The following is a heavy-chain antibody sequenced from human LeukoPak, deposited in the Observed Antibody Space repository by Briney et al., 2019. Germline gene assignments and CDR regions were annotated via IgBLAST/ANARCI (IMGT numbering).Heavy chain of an antibody. D-gene: IGHD1-1*01. CDR2: MNPNSGNT. J-gene: IGHJ4*02. Sequence: GASVKVSCKASGYTFTSYDINWVRQATGQGLEWMGWMNPNSGNTGYAQKFQGRVTMTRDMSTSTVYMELSSLRSEDTAVFYCARRAQVERRHSQFDYWGQGTLVTVSS. CDR1: GYTFTSYD. V-gene: IGHV1-8*01. CDR3: ARRAQVERRHSQFDY.